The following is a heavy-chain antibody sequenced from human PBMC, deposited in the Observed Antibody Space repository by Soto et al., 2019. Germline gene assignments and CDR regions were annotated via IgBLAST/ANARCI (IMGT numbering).Heavy chain of an antibody. CDR1: GYTFTSYY. J-gene: IGHJ4*02. V-gene: IGHV1-46*01. CDR2: INPSGGST. D-gene: IGHD6-13*01. Sequence: QVQLVQSGAEVKKPGASVKVSCKASGYTFTSYYMHWVRQAPGQGVEWMGIINPSGGSTSYAQKFQGRGTMTRDTSTGTVYMELSSLRSEDTAVYYCARAHESSSLIYWGQGTLVTVSS. CDR3: ARAHESSSLIY.